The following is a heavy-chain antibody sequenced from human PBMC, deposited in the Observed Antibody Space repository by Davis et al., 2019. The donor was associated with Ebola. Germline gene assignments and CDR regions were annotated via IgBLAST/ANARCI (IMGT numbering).Heavy chain of an antibody. D-gene: IGHD6-13*01. J-gene: IGHJ3*02. CDR2: ISWNSGSI. V-gene: IGHV3-9*01. CDR1: GFTFDDYA. Sequence: PGGSLRLSCAASGFTFDDYAMHWVRQAPGKGLEWVSGISWNSGSIGYADSVKGRFTISRDNAKNSLYLQMNSLRAEDTALYYCAKDMSGQQLTRGDAFDIWGQGTMVTVSS. CDR3: AKDMSGQQLTRGDAFDI.